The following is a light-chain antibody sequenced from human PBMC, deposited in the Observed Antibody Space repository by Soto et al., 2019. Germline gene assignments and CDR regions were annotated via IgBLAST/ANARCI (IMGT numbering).Light chain of an antibody. V-gene: IGKV3-15*01. CDR1: QSVSSN. CDR2: GAS. Sequence: EIVMTQSPATLSVSPGERATLSCRASQSVSSNLAWYQQKPGQAPRLLIYGASTRATGIPARFSGTESGTEFTLTISSLRPDDFATYYCQQYNDYSAWTFGQGTKVDI. CDR3: QQYNDYSAWT. J-gene: IGKJ1*01.